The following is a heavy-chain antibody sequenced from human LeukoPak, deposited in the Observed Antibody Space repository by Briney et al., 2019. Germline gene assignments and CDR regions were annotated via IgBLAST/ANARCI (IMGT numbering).Heavy chain of an antibody. V-gene: IGHV3-21*01. J-gene: IGHJ6*03. Sequence: GGSLRLSCAASGFTFSSYSMNWVRQAPGKGLEWVSSISSSSGYIYYADSVKVRFTISRDNAKNSLYLQMNSLRAEDTAVYYCARDRISYDSSGYYYYMDVWGKGTTVTVSS. D-gene: IGHD3-22*01. CDR1: GFTFSSYS. CDR2: ISSSSGYI. CDR3: ARDRISYDSSGYYYYMDV.